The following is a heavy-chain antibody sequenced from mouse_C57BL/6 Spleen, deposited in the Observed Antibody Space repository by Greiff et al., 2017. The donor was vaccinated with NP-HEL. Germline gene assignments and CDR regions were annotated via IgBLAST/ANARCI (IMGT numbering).Heavy chain of an antibody. Sequence: QVQLQQPGAELVRPGTSVKLSCKASGYTFTSYWMHWVKQRPGQGLEWIGVIDPSDSYTNYNQKFKGKATLTVDTSSSTAYMQLSSLTSEDSAVYYYARWGFHYYGSLYAMDYWGQGTSVTVSS. J-gene: IGHJ4*01. CDR1: GYTFTSYW. CDR2: IDPSDSYT. D-gene: IGHD1-2*01. V-gene: IGHV1-59*01. CDR3: ARWGFHYYGSLYAMDY.